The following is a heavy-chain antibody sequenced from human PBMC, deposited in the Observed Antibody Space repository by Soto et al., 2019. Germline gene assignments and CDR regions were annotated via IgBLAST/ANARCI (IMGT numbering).Heavy chain of an antibody. J-gene: IGHJ6*03. CDR1: GFTFSDYY. CDR3: ARQGYCSSTSCYRYYYYYYMDV. Sequence: QVQLVESGGGLVKPGGSLRLSCAASGFTFSDYYMSWIRQAPGKGLEWVSYISRSGSTIYYADSVKGRFTISRDNAKNSLYLQMNSLRAEDTAVYYCARQGYCSSTSCYRYYYYYYMDVWGKGTTVTVSS. D-gene: IGHD2-2*02. CDR2: ISRSGSTI. V-gene: IGHV3-11*01.